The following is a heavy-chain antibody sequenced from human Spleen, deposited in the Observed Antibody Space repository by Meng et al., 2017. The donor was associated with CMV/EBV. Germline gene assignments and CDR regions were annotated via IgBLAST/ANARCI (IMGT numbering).Heavy chain of an antibody. CDR1: GFTFSSYA. D-gene: IGHD6-13*01. Sequence: GESLKISCAASGFTFSSYAMHWVRQAPGKGLEWVAVISYDGSNKYYADSVKGRFTISRDNSKNTLYLQMNSLRAEDTAVYYCARAISSSWLYGMDVWGQGTTVTVSS. CDR3: ARAISSSWLYGMDV. J-gene: IGHJ6*02. V-gene: IGHV3-30-3*01. CDR2: ISYDGSNK.